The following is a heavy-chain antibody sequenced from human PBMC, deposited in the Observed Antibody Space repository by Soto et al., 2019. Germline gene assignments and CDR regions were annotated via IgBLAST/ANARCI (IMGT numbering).Heavy chain of an antibody. Sequence: SVKVSCKASGGTFSSYAISWVRQAPGQGLEWMGGIIPIFGTADYAQKFQGRVTITADESTSTAYMVLRSLRSEDTAVYYCARGPQYDILTGSESIFDYWGQGTLVTVSS. CDR3: ARGPQYDILTGSESIFDY. V-gene: IGHV1-69*13. D-gene: IGHD3-9*01. CDR1: GGTFSSYA. CDR2: IIPIFGTA. J-gene: IGHJ4*02.